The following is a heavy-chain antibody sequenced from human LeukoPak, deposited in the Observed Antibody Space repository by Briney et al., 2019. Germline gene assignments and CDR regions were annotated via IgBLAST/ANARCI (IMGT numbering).Heavy chain of an antibody. CDR1: GFTFSSYS. V-gene: IGHV3-21*04. CDR3: AKAADCGGDCPLGYYMDV. D-gene: IGHD2-21*02. Sequence: PGGSLRLSCAASGFTFSSYSMNWVRQAPGKGLEWVSSISSSSSYIYYADSVKGRFTISRDNAKNSLYLQMNSLRAEDMALYYCAKAADCGGDCPLGYYMDVWGKGTTVTVSS. CDR2: ISSSSSYI. J-gene: IGHJ6*03.